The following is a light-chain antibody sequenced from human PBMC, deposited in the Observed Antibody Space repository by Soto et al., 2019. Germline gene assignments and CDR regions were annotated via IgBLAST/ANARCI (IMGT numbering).Light chain of an antibody. CDR3: QQYYSPPLT. J-gene: IGKJ4*01. CDR1: QSGLYNSNSKNY. CDR2: WAS. V-gene: IGKV4-1*01. Sequence: DIVMTQSPDSLAVSLGERATINYKSSQSGLYNSNSKNYLAWYQQKVGQPPKLLIYWASTRESGVPDRFSGSGSGTDFTLTISSLQAEDVAVYYCQQYYSPPLTFGGGTKVDIK.